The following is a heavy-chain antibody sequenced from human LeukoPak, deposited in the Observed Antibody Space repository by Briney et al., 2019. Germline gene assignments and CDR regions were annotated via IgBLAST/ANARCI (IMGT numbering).Heavy chain of an antibody. D-gene: IGHD2-15*01. V-gene: IGHV1-69*13. CDR2: IIPIFGTA. CDR1: GGTFSSYA. J-gene: IGHJ6*04. CDR3: ARRGGGYYGMDV. Sequence: ASVKVSCKASGGTFSSYAISWVRQAPGQGLEWTGGIIPIFGTANYAQKFQGRVTITADESTSTAYMELSSLRSDDTAVYYCARRGGGYYGMDVWGKGTTVIVSS.